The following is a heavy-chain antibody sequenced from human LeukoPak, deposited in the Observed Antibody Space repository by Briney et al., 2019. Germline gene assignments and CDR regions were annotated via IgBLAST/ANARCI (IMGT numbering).Heavy chain of an antibody. D-gene: IGHD3-10*01. J-gene: IGHJ4*02. CDR3: ARDYPTPLWFGESENFDY. V-gene: IGHV3-74*01. Sequence: GGSLRLSCAASGFTFSSYAMSWVRQAPGKGLVWVSRINSDGSSTSYADSVKGRFTISRDNAKNTLYLQMNSLRAEDTAVYYCARDYPTPLWFGESENFDYWGQGTLVTVSS. CDR2: INSDGSST. CDR1: GFTFSSYA.